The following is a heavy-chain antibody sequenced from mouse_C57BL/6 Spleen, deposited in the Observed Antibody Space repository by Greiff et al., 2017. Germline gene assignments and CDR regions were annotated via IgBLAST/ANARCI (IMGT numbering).Heavy chain of an antibody. V-gene: IGHV1-50*01. CDR2: IDPSDSYT. J-gene: IGHJ4*01. CDR1: GYTFTSYW. D-gene: IGHD2-3*01. CDR3: ARGGGYDGYWDAMDY. Sequence: QVQLQQPGAELVKPGASVKLSCKASGYTFTSYWMQWVKQRPGQGLEWIGEIDPSDSYTNYNQKFKGKATLTVDTSSSTAYMQRSSLTSEDSAVYYCARGGGYDGYWDAMDYWGQGTSVTVSS.